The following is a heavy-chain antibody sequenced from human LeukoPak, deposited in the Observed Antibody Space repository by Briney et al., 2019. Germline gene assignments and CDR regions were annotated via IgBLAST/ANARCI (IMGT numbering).Heavy chain of an antibody. V-gene: IGHV1-18*01. CDR3: ARVIYSGNYYYYYYMDV. D-gene: IGHD1-26*01. J-gene: IGHJ6*03. Sequence: GASVKVSCKASGYTFNSHGITWVRQAPGQGLEWMGWISTYNGSTNYAPKLQGRVTMTTDTSTSTAYMELRSLRSDDTAVYYCARVIYSGNYYYYYYMDVWGKGTTVTVSS. CDR2: ISTYNGST. CDR1: GYTFNSHG.